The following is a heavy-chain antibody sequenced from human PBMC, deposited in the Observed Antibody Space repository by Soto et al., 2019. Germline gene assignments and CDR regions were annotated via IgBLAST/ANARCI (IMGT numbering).Heavy chain of an antibody. D-gene: IGHD4-4*01. Sequence: GGSLRLSCAASGFTFSSYGMHWVRQAPGKGLEWVAVISYDGSNKYYADSVKGRFTISRDNSKNTLYLQMNSLRAEDTAVYYCAKASQELRVYYYMDVWGKGTKVTGSS. V-gene: IGHV3-30*18. CDR1: GFTFSSYG. CDR2: ISYDGSNK. CDR3: AKASQELRVYYYMDV. J-gene: IGHJ6*03.